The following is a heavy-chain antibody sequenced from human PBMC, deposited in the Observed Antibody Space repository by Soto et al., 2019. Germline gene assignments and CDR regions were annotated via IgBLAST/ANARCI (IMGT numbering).Heavy chain of an antibody. CDR1: GYTFTSYD. CDR2: INPNSGTT. J-gene: IGHJ6*02. CDR3: ANAEYSSRPSDYYYYGMDV. D-gene: IGHD6-13*01. V-gene: IGHV1-8*01. Sequence: ASVKVSCKASGYTFTSYDINWVRQATGQGLEWMGGINPNSGTTGYAQKFQGRVTITADESTSTAYMELSSLRSEDTAVYYCANAEYSSRPSDYYYYGMDVWGQGTTVTVSS.